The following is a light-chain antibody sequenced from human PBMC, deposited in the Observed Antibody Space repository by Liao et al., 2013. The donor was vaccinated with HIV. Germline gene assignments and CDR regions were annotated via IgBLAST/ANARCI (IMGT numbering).Light chain of an antibody. CDR1: ELSKHF. CDR2: KDG. J-gene: IGLJ1*01. V-gene: IGLV3-25*03. CDR3: QSADSSGGYV. Sequence: SYELTQPPSVSVSPGQTARITCSGDELSKHFAHWYQQKPDQAPVLVISKDGERPSRIPGRFSGSRSGTTVTLTISGAQVEDEADYYCQSADSSGGYVFGAGTKVTVL.